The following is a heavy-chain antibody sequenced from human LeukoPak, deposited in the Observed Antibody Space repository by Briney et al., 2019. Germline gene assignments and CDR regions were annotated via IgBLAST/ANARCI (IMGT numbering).Heavy chain of an antibody. V-gene: IGHV4-59*01. CDR3: ARGRSIAAAGTVWFDP. CDR1: GGSISSYY. J-gene: IGHJ5*02. Sequence: PSETLSLTCTVSGGSISSYYWSWIRQPPGKGLEWIGYIYYSGSTNYNPSLKSRVTISVEASKNQFSLKLSSVTAADTAVYYCARGRSIAAAGTVWFDPWGQGTLVTVSS. D-gene: IGHD6-13*01. CDR2: IYYSGST.